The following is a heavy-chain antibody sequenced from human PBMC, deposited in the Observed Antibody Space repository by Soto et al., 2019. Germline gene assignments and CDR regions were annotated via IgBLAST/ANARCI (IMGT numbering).Heavy chain of an antibody. CDR3: ARERGYSYGPYYYYYGMDV. CDR2: ISYDGSNK. CDR1: GSTFSSYA. Sequence: GGSLRLSXAASGSTFSSYAMHWVRQAPGKGLEWVAVISYDGSNKYYADSVKGRFTISRDNSKNTLYLQMNSLRAEDTAVYYCARERGYSYGPYYYYYGMDVWGQGTTVTVSS. V-gene: IGHV3-30-3*01. J-gene: IGHJ6*02. D-gene: IGHD5-18*01.